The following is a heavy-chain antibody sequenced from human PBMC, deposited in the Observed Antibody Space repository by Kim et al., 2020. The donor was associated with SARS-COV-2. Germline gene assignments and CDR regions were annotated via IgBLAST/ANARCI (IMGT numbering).Heavy chain of an antibody. CDR1: GYSFSSYW. V-gene: IGHV5-10-1*01. CDR3: VRHSHGSGSCGDC. J-gene: IGHJ4*02. Sequence: GESLKISCKGSGYSFSSYWISWVRLMPGKGLEWMGRIDPGDSYTTYNPSFQGHVTISADKSISNAYEQWSSLKASDTAMYYCVRHSHGSGSCGDCWGQGTMVTVTS. CDR2: IDPGDSYT. D-gene: IGHD3-10*01.